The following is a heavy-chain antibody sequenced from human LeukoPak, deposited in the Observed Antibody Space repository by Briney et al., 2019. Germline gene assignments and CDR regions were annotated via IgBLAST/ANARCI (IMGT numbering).Heavy chain of an antibody. CDR1: GGTCTSYA. CDR2: IIPIFGTA. V-gene: IGHV1-69*06. CDR3: ARDGGSGWYDY. D-gene: IGHD6-19*01. J-gene: IGHJ4*02. Sequence: GASVKVSCKGTGGTCTSYASSWVRQAPGQGLEWMGGIIPIFGTANYAQKFQGRVTITAHKSTSTAYMELSSLRSEDTAVYYCARDGGSGWYDYWGQGTLVTVSS.